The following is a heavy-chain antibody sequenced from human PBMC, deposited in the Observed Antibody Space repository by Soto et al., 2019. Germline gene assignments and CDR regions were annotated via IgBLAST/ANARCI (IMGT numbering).Heavy chain of an antibody. V-gene: IGHV3-23*01. CDR3: AKDLIGYCSSTSCYRRSWDY. CDR2: ISGSGGST. D-gene: IGHD2-2*02. CDR1: GFTFSSYA. Sequence: LRLSCAASGFTFSSYAMSWVRQAPGKGLEWVSAISGSGGSTYYADSVKGRFTISRDNSKNTLYLQMNSLRAEDTAVYYCAKDLIGYCSSTSCYRRSWDYWGQGTLVTVSS. J-gene: IGHJ4*02.